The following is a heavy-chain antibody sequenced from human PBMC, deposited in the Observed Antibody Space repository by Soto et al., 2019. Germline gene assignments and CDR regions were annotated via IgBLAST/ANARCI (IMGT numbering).Heavy chain of an antibody. CDR2: ISGSGGST. V-gene: IGHV3-23*01. CDR3: AKGTVARDYYYYYMDV. D-gene: IGHD5-12*01. J-gene: IGHJ6*03. CDR1: GCTFSSYA. Sequence: GGSMRLSCAAAGCTFSSYARSWVRQATGKGLEWVSAISGSGGSTYYADSVKGRFTISRDNSKNTLYLQMNSLRAEDTAVYYCAKGTVARDYYYYYMDVWGKGTTVTVSS.